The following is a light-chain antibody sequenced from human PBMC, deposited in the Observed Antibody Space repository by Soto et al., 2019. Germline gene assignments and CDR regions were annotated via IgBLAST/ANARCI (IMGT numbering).Light chain of an antibody. CDR2: KAS. J-gene: IGKJ2*01. CDR1: QSISSW. CDR3: LQYHSYPYT. Sequence: DIQMTQSPSTLSASVGDRVTITCRASQSISSWLTWYQQKPGKAPKVLIYKASSLQSGVPSWFSGSGSGTDFTLTISSLQPDDFATYYCLQYHSYPYTFGQGTKLEIK. V-gene: IGKV1-5*03.